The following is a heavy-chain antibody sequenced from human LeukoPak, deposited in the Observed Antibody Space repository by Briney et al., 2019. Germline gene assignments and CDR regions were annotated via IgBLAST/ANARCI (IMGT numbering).Heavy chain of an antibody. V-gene: IGHV1-24*01. D-gene: IGHD3-22*01. Sequence: GASVKVSCKVSGYTLTELSMHWVRQAPGKGLEWMGGFDPEDGETIYAQKFQGRVTITTDESTSTAYMELSSLRSEDTAVYYCGGYYYDSSGYYYYMDVWGKGTTVTVSS. CDR3: GGYYYDSSGYYYYMDV. CDR2: FDPEDGET. J-gene: IGHJ6*03. CDR1: GYTLTELS.